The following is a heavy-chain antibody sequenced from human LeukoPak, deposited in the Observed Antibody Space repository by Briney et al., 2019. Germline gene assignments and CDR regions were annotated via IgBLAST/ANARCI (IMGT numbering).Heavy chain of an antibody. V-gene: IGHV3-74*01. Sequence: PGGSLSLSCAVSGFTLSSNWMHWVRQAPGKGLEWVSRMNQDGSGTSYADSVKGRFTISRDNAKNTVYLQMNSLRAEDSAMYYCATVFGYWGQGTLITVSS. CDR3: ATVFGY. CDR1: GFTLSSNW. J-gene: IGHJ4*02. CDR2: MNQDGSGT.